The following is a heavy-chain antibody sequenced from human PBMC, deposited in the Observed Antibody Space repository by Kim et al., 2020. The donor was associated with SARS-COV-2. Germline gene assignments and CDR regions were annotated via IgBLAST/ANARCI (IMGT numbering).Heavy chain of an antibody. V-gene: IGHV4-34*01. J-gene: IGHJ4*02. D-gene: IGHD2-8*01. CDR3: ARAYCTNGVCPAGAY. Sequence: SETLSLTCAVYGGSFSGYYWSWIRQPPGKGLEWIGEINHSGSTNYNPSLKSRVTISVDTSKNQFSLKLSSVTAADTAVYYCARAYCTNGVCPAGAYWGQG. CDR2: INHSGST. CDR1: GGSFSGYY.